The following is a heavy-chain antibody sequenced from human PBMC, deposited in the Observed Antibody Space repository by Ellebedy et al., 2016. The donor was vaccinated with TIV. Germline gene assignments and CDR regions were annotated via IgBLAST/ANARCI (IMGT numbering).Heavy chain of an antibody. D-gene: IGHD1-26*01. Sequence: MPSETLSLTCAVYGGSFSGYYWNWIRQPPGKGLEWIGEIDHSGSTNCNPYLTSRVTVSVDTSKNKFSLKLTSVTAADTAVYYCARGPEVRGGATSVHYWGHGNLVTVSS. CDR2: IDHSGST. J-gene: IGHJ4*01. CDR1: GGSFSGYY. CDR3: ARGPEVRGGATSVHY. V-gene: IGHV4-34*01.